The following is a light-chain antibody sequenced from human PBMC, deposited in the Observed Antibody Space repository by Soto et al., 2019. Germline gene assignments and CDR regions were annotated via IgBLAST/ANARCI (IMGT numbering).Light chain of an antibody. J-gene: IGKJ5*01. Sequence: DLQMTQSPSSLSASVGDRVTITCRASQSISSYLNWYQQKPGKAPKLLTYAASSLHSAVQSRFSGSGSGTDFTLTISSLQPEDFANYYWQQSYSTPITFGQGTLLEIK. V-gene: IGKV1-39*01. CDR1: QSISSY. CDR3: QQSYSTPIT. CDR2: AAS.